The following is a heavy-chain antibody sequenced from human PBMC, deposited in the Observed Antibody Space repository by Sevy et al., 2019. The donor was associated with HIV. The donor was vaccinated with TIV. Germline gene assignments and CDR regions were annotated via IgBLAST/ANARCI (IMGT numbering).Heavy chain of an antibody. D-gene: IGHD1-1*01. CDR2: ISYSGST. J-gene: IGHJ6*02. V-gene: IGHV4-59*01. CDR1: GGSISSYY. Sequence: SETLSLTCTVSGGSISSYYWSWIRQPPGKGLVWIGYISYSGSTNDNPSLRSRVTISIDTSKNQFSLRLSSVSAADTAVYYCARGGGRTDWGMDVWGPGTTVTVSS. CDR3: ARGGGRTDWGMDV.